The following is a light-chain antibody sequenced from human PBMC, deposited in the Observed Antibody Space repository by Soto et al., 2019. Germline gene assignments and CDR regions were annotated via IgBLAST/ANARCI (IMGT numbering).Light chain of an antibody. CDR1: RSNVGAFNF. V-gene: IGLV2-14*01. J-gene: IGLJ1*01. CDR2: EVS. Sequence: HSALTQPASVSGSPGQSITISCIGTRSNVGAFNFVSWYQQHAGKAPKLIIFEVSKLHSGISNRFSGSKSGKTSSLTISGRQAEDEGDYYCSSYATTRARVFGTGTKLTVL. CDR3: SSYATTRARV.